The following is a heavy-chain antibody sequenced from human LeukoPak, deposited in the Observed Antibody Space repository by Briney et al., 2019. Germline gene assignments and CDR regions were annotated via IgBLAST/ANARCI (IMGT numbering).Heavy chain of an antibody. J-gene: IGHJ6*02. CDR2: IYYSGST. CDR1: GGSISSGDYY. Sequence: SETLSLTCTVSGGSISSGDYYWSWIRQPPGKGLEWIGYIYYSGSTNYNPSLKSRVTISVDTSKNQFSLKLSSVTAADTAVYYCARSYTPKNYYYGMDVWGQGTTVTVSS. CDR3: ARSYTPKNYYYGMDV. D-gene: IGHD3-16*01. V-gene: IGHV4-30-4*01.